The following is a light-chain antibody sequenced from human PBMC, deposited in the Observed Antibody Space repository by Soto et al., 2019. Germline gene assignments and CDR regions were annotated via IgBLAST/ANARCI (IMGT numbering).Light chain of an antibody. CDR1: SSDVGRYHY. Sequence: QSVLTQPPSVSGSPGQSVTISCTGTSSDVGRYHYVSWYQQRPGKAPRLIIYDVFKRPSGVPDRFSGSKSANTASLTISGLQADDEANYCCCAHTGTSILFGGGTKVTVL. CDR3: CAHTGTSIL. CDR2: DVF. V-gene: IGLV2-11*01. J-gene: IGLJ2*01.